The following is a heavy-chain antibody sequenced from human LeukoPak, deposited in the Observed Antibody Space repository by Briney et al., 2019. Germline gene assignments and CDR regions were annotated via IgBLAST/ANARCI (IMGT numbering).Heavy chain of an antibody. Sequence: AGGSLRLSCAASRFTFSSYAMSWVRQAPGKGLEWVSVIYSGGSTYYADSVKGRFTISRDNSKNTLYLQMNSLRAEDTAVYYCARDRRERGFDYWGQGTLVTVSS. J-gene: IGHJ4*02. CDR1: RFTFSSYA. CDR3: ARDRRERGFDY. CDR2: IYSGGST. V-gene: IGHV3-66*01. D-gene: IGHD1-26*01.